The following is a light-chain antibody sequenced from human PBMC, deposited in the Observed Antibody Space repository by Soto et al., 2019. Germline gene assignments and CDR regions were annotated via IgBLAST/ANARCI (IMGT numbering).Light chain of an antibody. CDR2: GAS. J-gene: IGKJ1*01. CDR3: QQYVTSPRT. Sequence: EVVLTQSPDTLSLSPGETATLSCRASQSLRATYVAWYQQRPGQAPRLLIYGASFRATGIPARFSGRGSGTDFTLSISRLEPEDFAVYYSQQYVTSPRTFGQGTKVEIK. V-gene: IGKV3-20*01. CDR1: QSLRATY.